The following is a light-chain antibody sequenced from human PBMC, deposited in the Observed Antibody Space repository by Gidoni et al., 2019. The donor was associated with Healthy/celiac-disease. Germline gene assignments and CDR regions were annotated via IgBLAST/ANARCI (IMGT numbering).Light chain of an antibody. V-gene: IGKV3-20*01. CDR2: GAS. CDR3: QKYGSSPLCS. J-gene: IGKJ2*04. Sequence: EIVLTQSPGTLSLSPGERATLSCRASQSVSSSYLAWYQQKPGQAPRLLIYGASSRATGIPDRFSGSGSGTDFTLTISRLEPEDFAVYYCQKYGSSPLCSFGQGTKLEIK. CDR1: QSVSSSY.